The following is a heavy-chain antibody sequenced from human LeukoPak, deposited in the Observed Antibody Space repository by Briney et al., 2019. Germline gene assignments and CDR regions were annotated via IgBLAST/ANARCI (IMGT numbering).Heavy chain of an antibody. J-gene: IGHJ4*02. CDR2: ISSSSSYI. CDR3: AKATSFGIVVAIFDY. Sequence: GGSLRLSCAASGFTFSSYSMNWVRQAPGKGLEWVSSISSSSSYIYYADSVKGRFTISRDNAKNSLYLQMNSLRAEDTALYYCAKATSFGIVVAIFDYWGQGTLVTVSS. CDR1: GFTFSSYS. V-gene: IGHV3-21*04. D-gene: IGHD3-22*01.